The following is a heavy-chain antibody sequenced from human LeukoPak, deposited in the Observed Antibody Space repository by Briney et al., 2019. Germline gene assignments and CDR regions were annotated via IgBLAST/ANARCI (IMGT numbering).Heavy chain of an antibody. V-gene: IGHV3-15*01. CDR3: TRAVLPYCGGDCYSASDY. CDR1: GFTFRNAW. Sequence: GGSLRLSCAASGFTFRNAWMTWVRQAPGKGLEWVGRLKSKTDGETTDYAAPVKGRFTISRDDSKNTLYLQMNSLKTEDTAVYYCTRAVLPYCGGDCYSASDYWGQGTLVTVSS. D-gene: IGHD2-21*02. CDR2: LKSKTDGETT. J-gene: IGHJ4*02.